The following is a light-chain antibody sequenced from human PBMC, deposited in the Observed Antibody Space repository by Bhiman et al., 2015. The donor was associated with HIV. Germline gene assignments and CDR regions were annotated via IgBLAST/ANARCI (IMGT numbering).Light chain of an antibody. Sequence: QSVLTQPPSVSAAPGQRVTISCTGSSSNIGAGYDVHWYQQVPGTAPKLLIYGNDNRPSGVPDRFSGSKSGTSASLVITGLQAEDEADYYCQSYYNSLSGVVFGGGTKLTVL. CDR1: SSNIGAGYD. V-gene: IGLV1-40*01. CDR2: GND. CDR3: QSYYNSLSGVV. J-gene: IGLJ3*02.